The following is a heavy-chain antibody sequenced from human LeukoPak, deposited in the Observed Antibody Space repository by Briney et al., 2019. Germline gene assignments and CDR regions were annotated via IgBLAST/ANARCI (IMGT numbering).Heavy chain of an antibody. CDR1: GYTFTSYE. J-gene: IGHJ4*02. D-gene: IGHD2-8*02. CDR2: VNPNSGNT. Sequence: GASMKVSCKASGYTFTSYEINWVRQATGQGLEWMGWVNPNSGNTGYAQRFQGRVTMTRNTSINTAYMELSSLRSEDTAVYYCARGPRPPRTDFDYWGQGTLVTVSS. CDR3: ARGPRPPRTDFDY. V-gene: IGHV1-8*01.